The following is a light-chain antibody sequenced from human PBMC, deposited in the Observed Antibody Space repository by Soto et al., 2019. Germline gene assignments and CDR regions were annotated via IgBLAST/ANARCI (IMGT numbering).Light chain of an antibody. J-gene: IGKJ3*01. CDR3: QQSTTLPST. CDR2: AAS. Sequence: DIQMTQSPSSLSASVGDSVTISCRASQSIRGYLNWYQQKRGTAPKLLIYAASNLQSGVPSRFSGSGSGTDFTLTISSLQPEDFATYYCQQSTTLPSTFGPGTKVDIK. CDR1: QSIRGY. V-gene: IGKV1-39*01.